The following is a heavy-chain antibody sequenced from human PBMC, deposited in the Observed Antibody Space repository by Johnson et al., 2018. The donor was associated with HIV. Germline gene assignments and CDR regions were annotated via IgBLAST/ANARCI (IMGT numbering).Heavy chain of an antibody. Sequence: EVQLVEYGGGLMQPGGSLRLSCAASALSVSTNYISWVRQAPGKGLEWISVIYIGGNTYYADSVRGRFTISRDSSKNTVYLQMNSLRAEDTAVYYCARGVGGRTADAFDIWGQGTMVTVS. CDR2: IYIGGNT. CDR1: ALSVSTNY. J-gene: IGHJ3*02. V-gene: IGHV3-53*01. D-gene: IGHD3-16*01. CDR3: ARGVGGRTADAFDI.